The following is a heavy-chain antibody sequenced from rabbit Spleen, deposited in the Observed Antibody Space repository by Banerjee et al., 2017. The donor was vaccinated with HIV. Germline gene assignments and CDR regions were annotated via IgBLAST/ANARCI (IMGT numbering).Heavy chain of an antibody. CDR2: IGAGVTYTT. D-gene: IGHD1-1*01. CDR3: ARDLVGVIGWNFYL. J-gene: IGHJ6*01. CDR1: GFSFSYSDY. V-gene: IGHV1S40*01. Sequence: QSLEESGGDLVKPGASLTLTCTASGFSFSYSDYMCWVRQPPGKGPEWIACIGAGVTYTTYYATWAKGRFTISRTSSTTVTLRMTSLTAADRAAYFCARDLVGVIGWNFYLWGPGTLVTVS.